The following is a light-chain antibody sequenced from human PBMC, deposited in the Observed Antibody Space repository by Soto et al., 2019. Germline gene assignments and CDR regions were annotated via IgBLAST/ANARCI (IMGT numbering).Light chain of an antibody. Sequence: EIVLAQSPGTLSLYTGESATLSCRASQSVSSSFLAWYQQKAGQAPRLLIYGASRRATGIPDRFSGSGSGTDFTLTISSLQSEDFAVYYCQQYINWPRTFGQGTKVDIK. CDR2: GAS. J-gene: IGKJ1*01. CDR3: QQYINWPRT. V-gene: IGKV3-20*01. CDR1: QSVSSSF.